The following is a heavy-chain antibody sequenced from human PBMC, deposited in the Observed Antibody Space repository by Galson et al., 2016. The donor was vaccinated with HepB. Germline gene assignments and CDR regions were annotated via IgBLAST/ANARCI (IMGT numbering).Heavy chain of an antibody. D-gene: IGHD1-26*01. CDR3: ATAPPASGSFPYFDS. V-gene: IGHV3-21*01. CDR2: IRTRSENI. CDR1: GFTFSNYN. J-gene: IGHJ4*02. Sequence: SLRLSCAGSGFTFSNYNMNWVRQAPGKGLEWISFIRTRSENIYYADSVKGRFTISRDNAESSLFLQMTSLGAEVMAVYYCATAPPASGSFPYFDSWGPGVLVTVSS.